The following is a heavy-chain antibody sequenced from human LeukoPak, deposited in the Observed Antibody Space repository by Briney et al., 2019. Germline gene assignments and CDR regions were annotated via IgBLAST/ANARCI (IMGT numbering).Heavy chain of an antibody. CDR1: GFTVSSNY. CDR3: ARESPYSARGQPSDH. J-gene: IGHJ4*02. CDR2: IYSGGST. V-gene: IGHV3-53*01. D-gene: IGHD6-6*01. Sequence: GGSLRLSCAASGFTVSSNYMSWVRQAPGKGLEWVSVIYSGGSTYYADSVKGRFTISRDNAKNSLYLQMNSLRAEDTAVYYCARESPYSARGQPSDHWGQGTLVTVSS.